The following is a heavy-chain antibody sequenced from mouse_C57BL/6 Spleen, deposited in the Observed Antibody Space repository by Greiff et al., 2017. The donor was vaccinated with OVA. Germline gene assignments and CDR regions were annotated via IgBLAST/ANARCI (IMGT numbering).Heavy chain of an antibody. J-gene: IGHJ4*01. CDR1: GFTFSSYA. CDR2: ISDGGSYT. D-gene: IGHD1-1*01. V-gene: IGHV5-4*01. CDR3: ARGGSREGYAMDY. Sequence: EVQLQESGGGLVKPGGSLKLSCAASGFTFSSYAMSWVRQTPEKRLEWVATISDGGSYTYYPDNVKGRFTISRDNAKNNLYLQMSHLKSEDTAMYDCARGGSREGYAMDYWGQGTSVTVSS.